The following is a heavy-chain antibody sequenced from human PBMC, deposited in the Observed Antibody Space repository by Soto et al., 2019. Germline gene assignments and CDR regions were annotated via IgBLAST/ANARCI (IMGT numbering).Heavy chain of an antibody. J-gene: IGHJ6*01. Sequence: GGSLRLSCAASGFTFTSYWMHWVRQAPGKGLVWVSRINNDGDMTNYADFVEGRFTVSRDNAKNTVSLQMNSLTADDTAVYYCSRDYRVKIFGVAPYYGMDVCGQVTTVTASS. D-gene: IGHD3-3*01. CDR2: INNDGDMT. CDR3: SRDYRVKIFGVAPYYGMDV. CDR1: GFTFTSYW. V-gene: IGHV3-74*01.